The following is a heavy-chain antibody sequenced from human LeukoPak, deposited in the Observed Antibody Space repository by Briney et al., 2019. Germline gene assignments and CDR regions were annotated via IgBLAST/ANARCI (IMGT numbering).Heavy chain of an antibody. V-gene: IGHV3-7*01. J-gene: IGHJ6*02. Sequence: GGSLRLSCAATGFTFSSDSMNWVRQAPGKGLEWVANIKQDGSEKYYVDSVKGRFTISRDNAKNSLYLQMNSLRAEDTAVYYCAREEHYDFWSGYYYYYGMDVWGQGTTVTVSS. CDR1: GFTFSSDS. CDR3: AREEHYDFWSGYYYYYGMDV. CDR2: IKQDGSEK. D-gene: IGHD3-3*01.